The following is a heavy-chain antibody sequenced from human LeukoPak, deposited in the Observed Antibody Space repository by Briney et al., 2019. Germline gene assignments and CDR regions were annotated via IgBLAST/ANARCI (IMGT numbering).Heavy chain of an antibody. CDR2: ISYDGSNK. CDR3: AKATNSGSYFLLFDY. Sequence: GGSLRLSCAASGFTFSSYGMHWVRQAPGKGLEWVAVISYDGSNKYYADSVKGRFTISRDNSKNTLCLQMNSLRAEDTAVYYCAKATNSGSYFLLFDYWGQGTLVTVSS. V-gene: IGHV3-30*18. CDR1: GFTFSSYG. J-gene: IGHJ4*02. D-gene: IGHD1-26*01.